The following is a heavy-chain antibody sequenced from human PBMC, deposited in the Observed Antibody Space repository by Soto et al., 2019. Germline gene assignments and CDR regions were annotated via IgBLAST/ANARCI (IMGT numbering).Heavy chain of an antibody. CDR2: FSGGGGTT. J-gene: IGHJ4*02. CDR1: GFTLGPSG. V-gene: IGHV3-23*01. Sequence: VQLLESGGGVVQPGGSLRLSCVVSGFTLGPSGVTWVRQVPGKGLEWVSGFSGGGGTTHYRASVKGRFTISRDDPRSTVYLQMNSLGVDDPAVYDCTRWKGYGDHGGRGPLVTVSS. D-gene: IGHD5-18*01. CDR3: TRWKGYGDH.